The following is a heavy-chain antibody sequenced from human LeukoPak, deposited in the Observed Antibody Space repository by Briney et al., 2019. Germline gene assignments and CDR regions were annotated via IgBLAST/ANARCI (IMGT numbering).Heavy chain of an antibody. CDR1: GFTFSSYA. Sequence: GGSLRLACAAYGFTFSSYAMSWVRQAQGKGLEWVSAISGSGGSTYYADSVKGRFTISRDNSKNTLYLQMNSLRAEDTAVYYCAKESYSSRFVGLNWFDPWGQGTLVTVSS. CDR3: AKESYSSRFVGLNWFDP. CDR2: ISGSGGST. D-gene: IGHD6-13*01. J-gene: IGHJ5*02. V-gene: IGHV3-23*01.